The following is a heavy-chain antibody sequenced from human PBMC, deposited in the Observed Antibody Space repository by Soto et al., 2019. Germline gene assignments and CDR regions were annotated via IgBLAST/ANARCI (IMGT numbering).Heavy chain of an antibody. CDR2: IYYSGRT. Sequence: LSLTFTFTFYSINSRSYYWGWIRQPPGKGLEWIGSIYYSGRTYNNPSLRSRVSMSIDTSKDQFSLQLKSVTAADTALYFCARQRTSVVTQAYFDVWGPGSLVTVSS. V-gene: IGHV4-39*01. J-gene: IGHJ4*02. D-gene: IGHD2-21*02. CDR1: FYSINSRSYY. CDR3: ARQRTSVVTQAYFDV.